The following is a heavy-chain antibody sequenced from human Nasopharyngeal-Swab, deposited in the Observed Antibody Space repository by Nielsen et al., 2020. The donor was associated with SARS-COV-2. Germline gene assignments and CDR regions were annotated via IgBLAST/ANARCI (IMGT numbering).Heavy chain of an antibody. CDR2: TYYRSKWYN. CDR1: GDSVSSSSAA. J-gene: IGHJ6*03. D-gene: IGHD4-17*01. Sequence: SEPLSLTCAISGDSVSSSSAAWNWIRQSPSRGLEWLGRTYYRSKWYNDYAVSVKSRITINPDTSKSQFSLHLNSVTPEDTAVYYCARARGAYGDYYYYYYTDVWGKGTTVTVSS. V-gene: IGHV6-1*01. CDR3: ARARGAYGDYYYYYYTDV.